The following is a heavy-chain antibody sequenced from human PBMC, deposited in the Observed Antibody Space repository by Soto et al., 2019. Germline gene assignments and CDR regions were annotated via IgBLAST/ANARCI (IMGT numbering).Heavy chain of an antibody. V-gene: IGHV4-59*01. Sequence: QVQLQESGPRLVKPSETLSLTCIVSGGSISNYYWSWIRQPPGKGLEWIGYIYYSGRTNYNTSLQSRVTISVDTSKNQFSLKLSSVTAADTAVYYCARAVLPATDPFDSWGQGTLVTVSS. D-gene: IGHD2-2*01. CDR2: IYYSGRT. CDR3: ARAVLPATDPFDS. CDR1: GGSISNYY. J-gene: IGHJ4*02.